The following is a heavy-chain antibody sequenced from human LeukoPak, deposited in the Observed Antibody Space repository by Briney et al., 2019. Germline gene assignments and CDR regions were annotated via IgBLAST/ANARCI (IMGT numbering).Heavy chain of an antibody. CDR2: ISAYNGNT. J-gene: IGHJ3*02. D-gene: IGHD3-22*01. Sequence: ASVKVSCKASGYTFTSYGISWVRQAPGQGLEWMGWISAYNGNTNYAQKLQGRVTMTTDTSTSTAYMELRSLRSDDTAVYYCARGKGYYDSSGYPEAAFDIWGQGTMVTVSS. V-gene: IGHV1-18*01. CDR3: ARGKGYYDSSGYPEAAFDI. CDR1: GYTFTSYG.